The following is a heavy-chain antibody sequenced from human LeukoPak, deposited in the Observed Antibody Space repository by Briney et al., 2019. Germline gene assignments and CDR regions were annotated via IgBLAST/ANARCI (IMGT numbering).Heavy chain of an antibody. D-gene: IGHD2-15*01. J-gene: IGHJ4*02. CDR1: VYTFTNFY. CDR2: LNPKSGGT. Sequence: ASVKVSCKASVYTFTNFYIHWVRQAPGQGLEWMGWLNPKSGGTTYAQKFQGRVTMTRDTSISTAYLEVSNLRSDDAAVYYCATVVAGITCDHWGQGTLVTVSS. CDR3: ATVVAGITCDH. V-gene: IGHV1-2*02.